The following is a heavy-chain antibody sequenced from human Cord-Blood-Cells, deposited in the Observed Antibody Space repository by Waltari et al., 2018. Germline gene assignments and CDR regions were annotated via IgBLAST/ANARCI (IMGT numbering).Heavy chain of an antibody. CDR1: GFSLSTSGVG. CDR2: IYWNDDK. CDR3: AHRRSYYGSWSYYNSYYYVDY. Sequence: ITLKESGPTLVKPTQTLTLTCTFSGFSLSTSGVGVGWIRQPPGKALEWLALIYWNDDKRYSPSLKSRLTITKDTSKNQVVLTMTNMDPVDTATYYCAHRRSYYGSWSYYNSYYYVDYWGQGTLVTVSS. J-gene: IGHJ4*02. V-gene: IGHV2-5*01. D-gene: IGHD3-10*01.